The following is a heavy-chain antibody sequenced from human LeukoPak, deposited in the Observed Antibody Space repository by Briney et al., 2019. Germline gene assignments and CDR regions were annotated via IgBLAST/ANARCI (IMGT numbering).Heavy chain of an antibody. CDR1: GGSISSYY. CDR3: ARVRGGYIIP. J-gene: IGHJ5*02. Sequence: SETLSLTCTVSGGSISSYYWSWIRQPPRKGLEWIGYIYYSGSTNYNPSLKSRVTISVDTSKNQFSLKLSSVTAADTAVYYCARVRGGYIIPWGQGTLVTVSS. V-gene: IGHV4-59*01. D-gene: IGHD5-12*01. CDR2: IYYSGST.